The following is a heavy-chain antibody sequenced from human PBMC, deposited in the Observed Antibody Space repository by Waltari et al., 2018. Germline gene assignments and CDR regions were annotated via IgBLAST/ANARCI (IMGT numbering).Heavy chain of an antibody. V-gene: IGHV3-48*01. Sequence: EVQLVESGGGLVQPGGSRRLSCAASGFNFRVYSMNWVRQAPGKGLEWVSYMTSDDRTIYYADSVEGRFTISRDNAKGSVYLQMNSLRAEDTAVYYCARSVEGAFDVWGQGTMVTVSS. J-gene: IGHJ3*01. CDR1: GFNFRVYS. CDR2: MTSDDRTI. CDR3: ARSVEGAFDV.